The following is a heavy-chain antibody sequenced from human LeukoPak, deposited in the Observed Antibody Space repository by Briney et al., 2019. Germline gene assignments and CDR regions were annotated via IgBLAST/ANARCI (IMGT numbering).Heavy chain of an antibody. Sequence: GGSLRLSCAASGFTFSSYAMHWVRQAPGKGLEWVAVISYDGSNKYYADSVKGRFTISRDNSKNTLYLQMNSLRAEDTAVYYCARVAQMRQLVYNTWFDPWGQGTLVTVSS. D-gene: IGHD6-6*01. V-gene: IGHV3-30*01. CDR1: GFTFSSYA. CDR3: ARVAQMRQLVYNTWFDP. J-gene: IGHJ5*02. CDR2: ISYDGSNK.